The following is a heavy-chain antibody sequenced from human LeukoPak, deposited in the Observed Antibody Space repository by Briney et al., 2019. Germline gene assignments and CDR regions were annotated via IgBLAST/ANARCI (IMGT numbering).Heavy chain of an antibody. CDR3: ARQPLGSGWTGAFDI. Sequence: KPSETLSLTCTVSGGSISSSSYYWGWIRQPPGKGLEWIGSIYYSGSTYYNPSLKSRVTISVDTSKNQSSLKLSSVTAADTAVYYCARQPLGSGWTGAFDIWGQGTMVTVSS. CDR1: GGSISSSSYY. CDR2: IYYSGST. D-gene: IGHD6-19*01. J-gene: IGHJ3*02. V-gene: IGHV4-39*01.